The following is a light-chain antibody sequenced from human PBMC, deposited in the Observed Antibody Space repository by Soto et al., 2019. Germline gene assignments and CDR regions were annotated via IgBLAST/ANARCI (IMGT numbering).Light chain of an antibody. V-gene: IGLV3-21*02. CDR1: NIGSKS. Sequence: SYELTQPPSVSAAPGQTARITCGGNNIGSKSVYWFQQKSGQAPVLVVYDDSDRPSGIPDRFSGSNSGNTATLTVSRLEAGDEADYYCQVWDSSSDHVVFGGGTKLTVL. CDR2: DDS. J-gene: IGLJ2*01. CDR3: QVWDSSSDHVV.